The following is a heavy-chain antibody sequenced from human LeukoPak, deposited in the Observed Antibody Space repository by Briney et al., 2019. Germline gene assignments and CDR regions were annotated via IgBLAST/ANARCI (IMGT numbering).Heavy chain of an antibody. D-gene: IGHD3-10*01. Sequence: RTSETLSLTCTVSGGSIHSYWSWIRQPAGKGLEWIGRISGSGTITYNPALQSRLTISIDTSKNQFSLKLMSVTAADTAVYYCARDSGTTGEVKFDPWGQGTLVTVSS. CDR2: ISGSGTI. J-gene: IGHJ5*02. V-gene: IGHV4-4*07. CDR3: ARDSGTTGEVKFDP. CDR1: GGSIHSY.